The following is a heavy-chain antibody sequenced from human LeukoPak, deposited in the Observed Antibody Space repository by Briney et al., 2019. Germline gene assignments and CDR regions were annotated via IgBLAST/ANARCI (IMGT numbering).Heavy chain of an antibody. CDR1: GLSFSSYD. D-gene: IGHD4-17*01. CDR2: ISTTGSTI. CDR3: TRGLADYGDYSF. J-gene: IGHJ1*01. Sequence: GGSLRLSCAAAGLSFSSYDMYWVRQAPGTGLEWVAYISTTGSTIDYAASVKGRFTISRDDAKNSLYLQMNSLTAEDTAVYYCTRGLADYGDYSFWGQGTLVAVSS. V-gene: IGHV3-48*03.